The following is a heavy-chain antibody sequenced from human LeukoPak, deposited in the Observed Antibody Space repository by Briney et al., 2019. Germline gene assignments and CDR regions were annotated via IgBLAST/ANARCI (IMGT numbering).Heavy chain of an antibody. J-gene: IGHJ4*02. CDR1: GGSISSSSYY. Sequence: SETLSLTCTVSGGSISSSSYYWGWIRQPPGKGLEWIGSIYYSGSTYYNPSLKSRVTISVDTSKNQFSLKLSSVTAADTAVYYCARDLSSSGWYIYWGQGTLVTVSS. V-gene: IGHV4-39*07. D-gene: IGHD6-19*01. CDR2: IYYSGST. CDR3: ARDLSSSGWYIY.